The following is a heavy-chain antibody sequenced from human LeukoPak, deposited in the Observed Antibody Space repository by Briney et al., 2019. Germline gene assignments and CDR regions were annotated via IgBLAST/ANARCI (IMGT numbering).Heavy chain of an antibody. CDR3: AKDFGGKYGDQFDY. D-gene: IGHD4-17*01. CDR1: GFTFSSYG. Sequence: QPGGSLRLSCAASGFTFSSYGMHWVRQAPGKGLEWVAVIWYDGSDKYYADSVKGRFTISRDYSKNTLYLQMNSLRAEDTAVYYCAKDFGGKYGDQFDYWGQGTLVTVSS. CDR2: IWYDGSDK. J-gene: IGHJ4*02. V-gene: IGHV3-33*06.